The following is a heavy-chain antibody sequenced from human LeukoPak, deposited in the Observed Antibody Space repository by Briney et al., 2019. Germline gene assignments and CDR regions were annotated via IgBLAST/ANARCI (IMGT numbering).Heavy chain of an antibody. J-gene: IGHJ6*03. CDR2: IRTEAYDGAT. V-gene: IGHV3-49*04. D-gene: IGHD3-16*01. Sequence: PGGSLRLSCAASGFTFGDYAMSWVRQAPGKGVEWVGFIRTEAYDGATDYGASVKGRFTISRDDSKNIAYLQMNSLNTEDTAVYYCTRTFGYYYFYMDVWGKGTTVIVSS. CDR3: TRTFGYYYFYMDV. CDR1: GFTFGDYA.